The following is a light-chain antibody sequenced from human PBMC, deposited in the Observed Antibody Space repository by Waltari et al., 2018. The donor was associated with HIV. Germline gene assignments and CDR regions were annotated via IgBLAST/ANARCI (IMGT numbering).Light chain of an antibody. V-gene: IGKV1-39*01. CDR2: AAS. Sequence: DIQMTQSPSSLSASVGHRATITCRASQRISSYLNWYQQKPGKAPKLLIYAASSLQRGVPSRFSGSGSGTDFTLTISSLQPEDFATYDCQQSYSTPGTFGPGTKVDIK. CDR1: QRISSY. J-gene: IGKJ3*01. CDR3: QQSYSTPGT.